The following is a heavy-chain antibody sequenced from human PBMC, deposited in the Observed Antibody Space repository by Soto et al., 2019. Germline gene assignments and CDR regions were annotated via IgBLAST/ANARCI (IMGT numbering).Heavy chain of an antibody. CDR1: GYPFTTYG. Sequence: GGSVKVSFKASGYPFTTYGLSWVRQAPGQGLEWLGWISAYNGNTNYAQKFQGRVTMTTDTPTSTAYMELRSLRSDDTAVYYCARDREAARTGWFDPWGQGTMFTVSS. J-gene: IGHJ5*02. CDR2: ISAYNGNT. CDR3: ARDREAARTGWFDP. D-gene: IGHD6-6*01. V-gene: IGHV1-18*04.